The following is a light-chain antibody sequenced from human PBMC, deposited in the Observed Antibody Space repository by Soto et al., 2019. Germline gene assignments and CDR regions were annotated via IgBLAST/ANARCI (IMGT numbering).Light chain of an antibody. V-gene: IGKV3-20*01. CDR1: QSVSSTY. CDR2: SAS. J-gene: IGKJ1*01. Sequence: EILLTQSPGTLSLSPGERATLSCRASQSVSSTYLSWYQLKPGQAPRLLIYSASTRATGIPDRFSGSGSGTDFTLTISRLEPEDFAVYYCQQYGFSFRAFGQGTKV. CDR3: QQYGFSFRA.